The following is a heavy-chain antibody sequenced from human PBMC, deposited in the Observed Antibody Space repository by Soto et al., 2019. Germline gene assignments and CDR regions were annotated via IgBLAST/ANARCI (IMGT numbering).Heavy chain of an antibody. D-gene: IGHD3-16*01. V-gene: IGHV1-18*01. J-gene: IGHJ6*02. Sequence: QVQLVQSASEVMKPGASVKVSCKASGYTFIRYGITWVRQAPGQRLEWMGWISPYNDQTSYAQKLQGRVTMTADTSTITVYMQLRSLKSDDTAVYYCARGGYYDNVWGKLSHYGLDVWGQGTSVTVSS. CDR2: ISPYNDQT. CDR3: ARGGYYDNVWGKLSHYGLDV. CDR1: GYTFIRYG.